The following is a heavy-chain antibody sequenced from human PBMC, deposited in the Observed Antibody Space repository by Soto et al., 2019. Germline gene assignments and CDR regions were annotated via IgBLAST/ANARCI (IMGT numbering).Heavy chain of an antibody. CDR1: GFAFSFYS. CDR2: ISGNGGTT. J-gene: IGHJ4*02. Sequence: EVVLLESGGGLVQPGGSLRLSCEVSGFAFSFYSMSWVRQAPGKGLEWVASISGNGGTTYYAASGKGRFTFSRDNSKNTLDLQMNNLRGEETAVYYCAKDRGGFTNGWEFFDSWGQGTLVTVSS. D-gene: IGHD3-10*01. V-gene: IGHV3-23*01. CDR3: AKDRGGFTNGWEFFDS.